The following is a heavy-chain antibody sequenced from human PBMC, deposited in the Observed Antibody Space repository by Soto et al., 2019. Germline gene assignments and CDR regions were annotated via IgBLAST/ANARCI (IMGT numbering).Heavy chain of an antibody. V-gene: IGHV4-59*01. CDR1: GGSISNFY. D-gene: IGHD2-8*01. J-gene: IGHJ4*02. Sequence: SETLSLTCTVSGGSISNFYWSWIRQPPGKGLEWIGYISYSGNTDYNPSLKSRVSISVDTSKNQLSLNLTSVTAADTAVYYCARAPMVLSRSYFDSWGQGTPVTVSS. CDR2: ISYSGNT. CDR3: ARAPMVLSRSYFDS.